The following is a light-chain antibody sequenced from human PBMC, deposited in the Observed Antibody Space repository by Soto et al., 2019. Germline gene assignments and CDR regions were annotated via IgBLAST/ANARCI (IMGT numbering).Light chain of an antibody. CDR1: SSNVGSNF. CDR3: ASWDHTLTGRWV. Sequence: QSVLTQPPSASGTPGQRVTISCSGSSSNVGSNFVYWYQQLPGAAPKLLIYRNDERPSGVPDRFSSSKSGTSSSLTITGLRSEDERDYYCASWDHTLTGRWVFGGGTKLTVL. CDR2: RND. J-gene: IGLJ3*02. V-gene: IGLV1-47*01.